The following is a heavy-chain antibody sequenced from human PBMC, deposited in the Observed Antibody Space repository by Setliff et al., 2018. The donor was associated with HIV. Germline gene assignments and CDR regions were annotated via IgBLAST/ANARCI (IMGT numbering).Heavy chain of an antibody. V-gene: IGHV3-21*01. D-gene: IGHD3-22*01. CDR2: ISSGSSYI. CDR3: ARAGVYYDSSGYCIDY. Sequence: FTFSSYSMNWVRQAPGKGLEWVSSISSGSSYIYYAESVKGRFTISRDNAKNSLYLQMNSLRAEDTAVYYCARAGVYYDSSGYCIDYWGQGTLVTVSS. J-gene: IGHJ4*02. CDR1: FTFSSYS.